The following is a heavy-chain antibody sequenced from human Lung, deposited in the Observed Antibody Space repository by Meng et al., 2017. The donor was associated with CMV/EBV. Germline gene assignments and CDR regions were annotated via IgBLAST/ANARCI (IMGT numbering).Heavy chain of an antibody. V-gene: IGHV4-31*03. Sequence: QVQRQEAGPGVVKPSQTLALTCTVSGGSISSGGFYWSWIRQHPGKGLEWIGYIYYSGSTYYNPSLRSRVAISIDTSKNQFSLKLTSVTAADTAVYFCARTNYGDYNWFDPWGQGTLVTGSS. J-gene: IGHJ5*02. CDR2: IYYSGST. CDR3: ARTNYGDYNWFDP. D-gene: IGHD4-17*01. CDR1: GGSISSGGFY.